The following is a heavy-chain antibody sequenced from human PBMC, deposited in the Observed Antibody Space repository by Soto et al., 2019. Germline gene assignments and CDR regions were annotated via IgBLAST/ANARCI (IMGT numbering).Heavy chain of an antibody. Sequence: EMQLLESEGGLVQAGGSLGLSCAASGFTVSSYALNWVRQAPGKGLEWVSGISASTYYADSVKGRFTISRDTSKNTLYLQMNSLRAEDTAIYFCAIRMYSTRWYYWDYWGQGTLVSVSS. J-gene: IGHJ4*02. D-gene: IGHD6-13*01. V-gene: IGHV3-23*01. CDR1: GFTVSSYA. CDR2: ISAST. CDR3: AIRMYSTRWYYWDY.